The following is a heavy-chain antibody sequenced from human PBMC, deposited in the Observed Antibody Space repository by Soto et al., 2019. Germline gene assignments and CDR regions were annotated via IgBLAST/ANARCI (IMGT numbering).Heavy chain of an antibody. Sequence: QVQLVQSGAEVKKPGASVKVSCKASGYTSTAYPMYWVRQAPGQRLEWMGWINVANGDTGYSQKFQGRVTVTRDTSASTVYMELSSLTSEDTAVYYCARKDYYGAGIYYFDHWGQGTLVTVSS. V-gene: IGHV1-3*01. D-gene: IGHD3-10*01. CDR2: INVANGDT. J-gene: IGHJ4*02. CDR1: GYTSTAYP. CDR3: ARKDYYGAGIYYFDH.